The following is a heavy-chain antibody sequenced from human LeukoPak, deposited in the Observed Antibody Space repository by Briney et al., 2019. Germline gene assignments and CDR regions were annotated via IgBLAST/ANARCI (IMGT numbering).Heavy chain of an antibody. CDR1: GFTFSSYA. J-gene: IGHJ4*02. Sequence: PGGSLRLSCAASGFTFSSYAMHWVRQAPGKGLEWVAVISYDGSNKYYADSVKGRFTISRDNSKNTLYLQMNSLRAEDTAVYYCARGPPRTFDYWGQGTLVTVSS. CDR2: ISYDGSNK. V-gene: IGHV3-30*04. CDR3: ARGPPRTFDY.